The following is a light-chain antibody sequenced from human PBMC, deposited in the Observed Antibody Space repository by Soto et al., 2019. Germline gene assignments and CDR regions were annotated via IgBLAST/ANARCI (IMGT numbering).Light chain of an antibody. CDR2: EVS. J-gene: IGLJ1*01. CDR1: SSDVGAYNY. Sequence: QSALFQSASVSGSLGQSITISCTGTSSDVGAYNYVSWYQQQPGKAPKLMISEVSNRPSGVSNRFSGSKSGNTASLIISGLQAEDEADYYCCSFTSITTYVFGTGTKVTVL. CDR3: CSFTSITTYV. V-gene: IGLV2-14*01.